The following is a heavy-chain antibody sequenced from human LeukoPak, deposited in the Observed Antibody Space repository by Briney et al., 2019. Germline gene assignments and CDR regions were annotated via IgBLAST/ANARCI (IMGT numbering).Heavy chain of an antibody. V-gene: IGHV4-39*01. D-gene: IGHD1-26*01. CDR1: GASISGSGYY. J-gene: IGHJ4*02. CDR3: AKSGGYGLIDY. Sequence: PSETLSLTCAVSGASISGSGYYWGWIRQPPGTGLEWIGNIYYSGSTYYNASLQSRVTISIDTSKNQFSLRLNSVTAADTAMYYCAKSGGYGLIDYWGQGTLVTVSS. CDR2: IYYSGST.